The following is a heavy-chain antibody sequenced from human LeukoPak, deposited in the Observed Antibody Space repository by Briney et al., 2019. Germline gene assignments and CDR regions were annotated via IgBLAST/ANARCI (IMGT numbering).Heavy chain of an antibody. V-gene: IGHV5-51*01. CDR2: INPGGSDT. CDR1: GYSFTSYW. Sequence: GESLKISCKGSGYSFTSYWIGWVRQMPGKGLEWMGIINPGGSDTRYSPSFQGQVAISADKSISTAYLQWSSLKASDTAMYYCARRKDVVVPTTMEKRYYYYYMDVWGKGTTVTISS. J-gene: IGHJ6*03. D-gene: IGHD2-2*01. CDR3: ARRKDVVVPTTMEKRYYYYYMDV.